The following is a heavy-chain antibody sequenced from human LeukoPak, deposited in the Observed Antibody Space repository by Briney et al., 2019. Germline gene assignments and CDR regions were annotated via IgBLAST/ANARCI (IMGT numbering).Heavy chain of an antibody. Sequence: GGSLRLSCAASGFTFSSYGMHWVRQAPGKGLEWVAVISYDGSNKYYADSVKGRFTISRDNSKNTLYLQMGSLRAEDMAVYYCARARGGGYNPQSDYWGQGTLVTVSS. V-gene: IGHV3-30*03. CDR3: ARARGGGYNPQSDY. J-gene: IGHJ4*02. D-gene: IGHD5-24*01. CDR2: ISYDGSNK. CDR1: GFTFSSYG.